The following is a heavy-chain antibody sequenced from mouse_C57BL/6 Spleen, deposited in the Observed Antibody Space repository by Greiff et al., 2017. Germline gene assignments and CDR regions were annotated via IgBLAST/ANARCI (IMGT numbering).Heavy chain of an antibody. Sequence: EVMLVESEGGLVQPGSSMKLSCTASGFTFSDYYMAWVRQVPEKGLEWVANINYDGSSTYYLDSLKSRFIISRDNAMNILYLQMSSLKSEDTATYYCARDLYYYGSSFWYFDVWGTGTTVTVSS. CDR3: ARDLYYYGSSFWYFDV. V-gene: IGHV5-16*01. J-gene: IGHJ1*03. D-gene: IGHD1-1*01. CDR2: INYDGSST. CDR1: GFTFSDYY.